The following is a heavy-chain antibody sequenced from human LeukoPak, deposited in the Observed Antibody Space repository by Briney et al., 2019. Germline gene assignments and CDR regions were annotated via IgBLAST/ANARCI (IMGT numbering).Heavy chain of an antibody. D-gene: IGHD3-22*01. J-gene: IGHJ4*02. V-gene: IGHV3-23*01. Sequence: GGSLRLSCAASGFTFSNNAMIWVRQAPGKGLEWVSAIGGSGGNTYYADSVKGRFTISRDNSKNTLYLQMNSLRAEDTAVYYCARSQGTYYYDSSGSDYWGQGTLVTVSS. CDR3: ARSQGTYYYDSSGSDY. CDR1: GFTFSNNA. CDR2: IGGSGGNT.